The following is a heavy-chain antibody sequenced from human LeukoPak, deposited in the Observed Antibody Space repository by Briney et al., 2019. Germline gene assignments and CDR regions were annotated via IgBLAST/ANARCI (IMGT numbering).Heavy chain of an antibody. J-gene: IGHJ3*02. CDR2: ISYDGSNK. V-gene: IGHV3-30*18. CDR3: AKDYYDSSGYYYQSDAFDI. D-gene: IGHD3-22*01. CDR1: GFTFSSYG. Sequence: GGSLRLSCAASGFTFSSYGMHWVRQAPGKGLEWVAVISYDGSNKYYADSVKGRFTISRDNSKNTLYLQMNSLRAEDTAVYYCAKDYYDSSGYYYQSDAFDIWGQGTMVTVSS.